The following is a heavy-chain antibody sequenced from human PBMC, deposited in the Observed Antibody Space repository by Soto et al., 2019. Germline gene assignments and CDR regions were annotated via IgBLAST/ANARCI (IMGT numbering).Heavy chain of an antibody. D-gene: IGHD1-26*01. J-gene: IGHJ4*02. V-gene: IGHV3-23*01. CDR2: ISDSGDVT. CDR1: GFTLSSKA. CDR3: AKVVGGADTDY. Sequence: GGSLRLSCAASGFTLSSKALSWVRQAPGKGLEWVSSISDSGDVTNYVDSVKGRFIVSRDNSKNTLYLQMNSLRAEDTAVYYCAKVVGGADTDYWGQGTLVTVSS.